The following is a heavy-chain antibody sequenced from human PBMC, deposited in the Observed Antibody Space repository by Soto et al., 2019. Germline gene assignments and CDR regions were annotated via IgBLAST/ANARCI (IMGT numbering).Heavy chain of an antibody. CDR2: IYYTWIT. D-gene: IGHD6-13*01. V-gene: IGHV4-39*01. CDR3: ARVISTTWYVDY. CDR1: GGSISSSSYY. J-gene: IGHJ4*02. Sequence: QLQLQESGPGLVKPSETLSLTCTVSGGSISSSSYYWGWIRQPPGKGLEWIGSIYYTWITYYNPSIKSRVTISVDTSKTQFSLKLSSVTAADTAVYYCARVISTTWYVDYWGQGTLVTVSS.